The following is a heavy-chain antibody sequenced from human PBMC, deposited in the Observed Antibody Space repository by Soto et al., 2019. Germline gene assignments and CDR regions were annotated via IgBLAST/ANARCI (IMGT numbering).Heavy chain of an antibody. CDR1: GGTFSSYA. CDR3: AREVMATNPHYYGMDV. V-gene: IGHV1-69*06. J-gene: IGHJ6*02. D-gene: IGHD2-21*01. Sequence: QVQLVQSGAEVKKPGSSVKVSCKASGGTFSSYAISWVRQAPGQGLEWMGGIIPIFGTANYAQKFQGRVTITADKSTSTAYMERSSLRSEDTAVYYGAREVMATNPHYYGMDVWGQGTTVTVSS. CDR2: IIPIFGTA.